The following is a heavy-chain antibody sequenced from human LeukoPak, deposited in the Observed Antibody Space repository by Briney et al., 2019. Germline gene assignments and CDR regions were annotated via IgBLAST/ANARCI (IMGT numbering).Heavy chain of an antibody. V-gene: IGHV7-4-1*02. J-gene: IGHJ6*03. CDR2: INTNTGNP. D-gene: IGHD3-9*01. Sequence: ASVKVSCKASGYTFTSYAMNWVRQAPGQGLEWMGWINTNTGNPTYAQGFTGRFVFSLDTSVSTAYLQISSLKAEDTAVYYCARDRDYDILTGRAQNYYYYYYMDVWGKGTTVTVSS. CDR3: ARDRDYDILTGRAQNYYYYYYMDV. CDR1: GYTFTSYA.